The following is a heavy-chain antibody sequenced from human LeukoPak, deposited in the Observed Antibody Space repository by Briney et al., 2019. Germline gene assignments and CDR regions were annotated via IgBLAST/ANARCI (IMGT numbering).Heavy chain of an antibody. CDR1: GYTFSNFG. V-gene: IGHV1-18*01. CDR3: ARDGTSTDDY. J-gene: IGHJ4*02. Sequence: GASVKVSCKASGYTFSNFGISWVRQAPGQGLEWMGWISGNNDSPNYGQNFQGRFTVTSDSSTSTAYMELRNLRSDDTAVYYCARDGTSTDDYWGQGTLVTVSS. D-gene: IGHD2-2*01. CDR2: ISGNNDSP.